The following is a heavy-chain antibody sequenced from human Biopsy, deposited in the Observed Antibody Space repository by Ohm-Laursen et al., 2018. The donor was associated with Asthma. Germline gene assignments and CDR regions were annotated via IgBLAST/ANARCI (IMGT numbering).Heavy chain of an antibody. V-gene: IGHV1-69*13. D-gene: IGHD5-12*01. CDR2: LIPVLGTP. CDR1: GDPFSNYA. CDR3: ARGYSGSDRIVYYYSGLEV. J-gene: IGHJ6*02. Sequence: SVKVSCNASGDPFSNYAISWVRQAPGQGLEWMGGLIPVLGTPDHAQMFEGRVTITADESTSTAYMELSSLSSEDTAVYYCARGYSGSDRIVYYYSGLEVWGQGTTVTVSS.